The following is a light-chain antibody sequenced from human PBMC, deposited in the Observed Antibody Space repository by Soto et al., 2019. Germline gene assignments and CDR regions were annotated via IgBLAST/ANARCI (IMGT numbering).Light chain of an antibody. CDR2: GAS. V-gene: IGKV3-20*01. Sequence: EIVLTQSPGTLSLSPGERATLSCRASQSVSGCYFAWYQQKPGQAPRLLIYGASSRATCIPDRFSGSGSGTDFTFTISRLEPEDFAVYYCQQDGSSHLTFGGGTKVEIK. CDR3: QQDGSSHLT. CDR1: QSVSGCY. J-gene: IGKJ4*01.